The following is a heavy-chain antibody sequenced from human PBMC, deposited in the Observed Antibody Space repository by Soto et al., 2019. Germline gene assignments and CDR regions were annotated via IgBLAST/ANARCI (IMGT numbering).Heavy chain of an antibody. V-gene: IGHV4-59*03. Sequence: PSETLSLTCTVSGDSIRSSYWTWIRQAPGRGLEWIGDIYHTGTTNYNPSLKSRVSISVDTSKNQFSLRLRSVTAADTAIYFCAKISAGSTDETMFTVFDHWRQGTLVTVSS. CDR2: IYHTGTT. CDR1: GDSIRSSY. J-gene: IGHJ4*02. D-gene: IGHD6-13*01. CDR3: AKISAGSTDETMFTVFDH.